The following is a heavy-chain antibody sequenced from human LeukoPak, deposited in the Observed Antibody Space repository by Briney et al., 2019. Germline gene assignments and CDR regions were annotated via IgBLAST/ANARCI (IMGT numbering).Heavy chain of an antibody. Sequence: GGSLRLSCAASGFTFSTYAMSWVRQAPGKGLEWVSAISGSGGSTYYADSVKGRFTISRDNSKNTLYLQTNSLRAEDTAVYYCAKSTIAGFRPGWFDPWGQGTLVAVSS. CDR2: ISGSGGST. CDR3: AKSTIAGFRPGWFDP. V-gene: IGHV3-23*01. CDR1: GFTFSTYA. D-gene: IGHD6-13*01. J-gene: IGHJ5*02.